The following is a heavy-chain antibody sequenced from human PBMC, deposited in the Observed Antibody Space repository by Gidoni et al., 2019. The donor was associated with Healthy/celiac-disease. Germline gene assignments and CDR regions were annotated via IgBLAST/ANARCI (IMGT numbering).Heavy chain of an antibody. V-gene: IGHV3-48*02. D-gene: IGHD6-13*01. CDR2: ISSSSSNI. Sequence: EVQLVESGGGLVQPGGSLRLSCAASGFTFSSYSMNWVRQAPGKGLAWVSYISSSSSNIYYADSVKGRFTISRDNAKNSLYLQMNSLRDEDTAVYYCARDALAAAGTGVDYWGQGTLVTVSS. CDR3: ARDALAAAGTGVDY. J-gene: IGHJ4*02. CDR1: GFTFSSYS.